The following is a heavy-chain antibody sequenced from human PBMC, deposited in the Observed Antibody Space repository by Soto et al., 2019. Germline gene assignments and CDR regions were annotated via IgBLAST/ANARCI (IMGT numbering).Heavy chain of an antibody. V-gene: IGHV3-74*01. CDR3: ARGDRGAFDL. D-gene: IGHD2-21*02. CDR1: GLTFSYYW. CDR2: IHRDGGST. Sequence: EVRLVESEGGLVRPGGSRALSCAASGLTFSYYWRHWVGQAPGQGLLWFSRIHRDGGSTTNADSVKGGFTISRDNAKNTVSLQMNSLRVEDTGVYFCARGDRGAFDLWGQGTMVTVSS. J-gene: IGHJ3*01.